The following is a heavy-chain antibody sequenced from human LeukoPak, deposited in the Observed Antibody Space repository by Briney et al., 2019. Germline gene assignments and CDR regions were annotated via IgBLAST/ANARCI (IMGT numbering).Heavy chain of an antibody. D-gene: IGHD6-13*01. J-gene: IGHJ4*02. Sequence: ASVKVSCKASGGTFSSYAISWVRQAPGQGLEWMGGIIPIFGTANYAQKFQGRVTITADKSTSTAYMELSSLRSEDTAVYYCARAPRKSSSWYYLDYWGQGTLVTVSS. CDR2: IIPIFGTA. CDR1: GGTFSSYA. V-gene: IGHV1-69*06. CDR3: ARAPRKSSSWYYLDY.